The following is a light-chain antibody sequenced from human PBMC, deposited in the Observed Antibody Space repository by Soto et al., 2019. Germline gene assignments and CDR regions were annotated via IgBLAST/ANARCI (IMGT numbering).Light chain of an antibody. CDR3: QQYASSPLT. J-gene: IGKJ4*01. Sequence: EIVLTQSPGTLSLSPGERATLSCTASQSVGRNYLAWYQQKPGQAPMLLIHGASIRATGIPDRCSGSGSATDYTLTISRLEPEDFAVYYCQQYASSPLTIGGGTKVEIK. CDR1: QSVGRNY. CDR2: GAS. V-gene: IGKV3-20*01.